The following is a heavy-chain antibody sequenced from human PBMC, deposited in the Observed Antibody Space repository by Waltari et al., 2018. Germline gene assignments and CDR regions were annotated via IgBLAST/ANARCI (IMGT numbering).Heavy chain of an antibody. V-gene: IGHV3-30*02. D-gene: IGHD3-22*01. J-gene: IGHJ4*02. Sequence: QVQLVESGGGVVQPGGSLRLSCAASGFTFSSYGMHWVRQAPGKGLEWVAFIRDDGSNKYYADSVKGRFTISRDNSKNTLYLQMNSLRAEDTAVYYCAKDHRGSSGYCDYWGQGTLVTVSS. CDR3: AKDHRGSSGYCDY. CDR2: IRDDGSNK. CDR1: GFTFSSYG.